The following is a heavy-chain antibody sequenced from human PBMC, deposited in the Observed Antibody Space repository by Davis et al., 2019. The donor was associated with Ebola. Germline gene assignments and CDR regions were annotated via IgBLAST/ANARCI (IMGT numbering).Heavy chain of an antibody. CDR2: IKQDESAK. CDR3: ARGGGNFDY. D-gene: IGHD3-10*01. J-gene: IGHJ4*02. CDR1: GFTFSNYW. V-gene: IGHV3-7*01. Sequence: PGGSLRLSCAASGFTFSNYWMSWVRQAPGKGLEWVANIKQDESAKYYVDSVKGRFTISRDNAKNSLFLQMNTLRAEDAAVYYCARGGGNFDYWGQGTLVTVSS.